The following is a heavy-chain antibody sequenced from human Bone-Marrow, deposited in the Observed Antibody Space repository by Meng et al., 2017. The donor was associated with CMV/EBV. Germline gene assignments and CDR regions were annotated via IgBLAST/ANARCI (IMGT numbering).Heavy chain of an antibody. CDR1: SLRCGGYY. V-gene: IGHV4-31*02. CDR3: ARGPSWGVMIVVAPFDY. J-gene: IGHJ4*02. Sequence: SLRCGGYYCSCIRQPLGQGLEWIWYIYYSGSTYYNPSLQSRVTVSVDTSKNQFSLKLSSVTAADTAVYYCARGPSWGVMIVVAPFDYWGQGTLVTVSS. CDR2: IYYSGST. D-gene: IGHD3-22*01.